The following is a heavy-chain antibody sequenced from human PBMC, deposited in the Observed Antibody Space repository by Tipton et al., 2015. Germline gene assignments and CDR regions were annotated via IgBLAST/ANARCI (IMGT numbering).Heavy chain of an antibody. Sequence: TLSLTCAVSGYSISRGYNWGWIRQAPGKGLEWIGSVHYSGSTYYNPSLKSRVTISVDTSKTQFSLKMSSVTASDTAVYYCARARGRHGGLFDSWGQGILVTVSS. V-gene: IGHV4-38-2*01. CDR3: ARARGRHGGLFDS. D-gene: IGHD4-23*01. J-gene: IGHJ4*02. CDR2: VHYSGST. CDR1: GYSISRGYN.